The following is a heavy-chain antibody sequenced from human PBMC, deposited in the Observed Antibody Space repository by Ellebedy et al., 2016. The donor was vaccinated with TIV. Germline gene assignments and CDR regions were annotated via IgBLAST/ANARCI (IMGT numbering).Heavy chain of an antibody. V-gene: IGHV3-33*08. Sequence: GGSLRLSCAASGFTFSSYGMHWVRQAPGKGLEWVAVIWYDGSNKYYADSVKGRFTISRDNPKSSLYLQMNNLRAEDTAVYFCARDLPYSADSGSYYENDGFDVWGPGTKVTVSS. CDR3: ARDLPYSADSGSYYENDGFDV. J-gene: IGHJ3*01. CDR2: IWYDGSNK. D-gene: IGHD3-10*01. CDR1: GFTFSSYG.